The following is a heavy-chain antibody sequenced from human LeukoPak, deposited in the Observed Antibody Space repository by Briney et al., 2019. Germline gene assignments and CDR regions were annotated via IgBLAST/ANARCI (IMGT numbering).Heavy chain of an antibody. J-gene: IGHJ4*02. D-gene: IGHD3-22*01. Sequence: KASETLSLTCTVSGGSISSGGNYWGWIRQPPGKGLEWIGYIYYSGSTYYNPSLKSRVTISVDTSKNQFSLKLSSVTAADTAVYYCARARYSTGYYYFDYWGQGTLVTVSS. CDR2: IYYSGST. V-gene: IGHV4-31*03. CDR1: GGSISSGGNY. CDR3: ARARYSTGYYYFDY.